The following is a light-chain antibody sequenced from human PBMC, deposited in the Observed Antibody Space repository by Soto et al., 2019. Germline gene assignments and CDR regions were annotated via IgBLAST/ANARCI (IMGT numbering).Light chain of an antibody. CDR2: DAS. V-gene: IGKV1-12*01. Sequence: DIQMTQSPPSVSASVGDRVTITCRASQDVGKWLAWYQQKPGKAPKLLIYDASSLESGVPSRFSGSGSGTDFTLTISSLQPEDFATYYCQQSYSTPPITFGQGTRLEIK. CDR3: QQSYSTPPIT. CDR1: QDVGKW. J-gene: IGKJ5*01.